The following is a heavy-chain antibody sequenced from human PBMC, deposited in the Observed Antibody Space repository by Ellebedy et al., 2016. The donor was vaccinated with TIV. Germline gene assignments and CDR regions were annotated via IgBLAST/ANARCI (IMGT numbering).Heavy chain of an antibody. V-gene: IGHV1-18*04. CDR2: ISAYNGNT. CDR1: GYTFTSYG. D-gene: IGHD3-10*01. Sequence: AASVKVSCKASGYTFTSYGISWVRQAPGQGLEWMGWISAYNGNTNYAQKLQGRVTMTTDTSTSTAYMELRSLRSDDTAVYYCARMDRGDGMDSGVDYWGQGTLVTVSS. J-gene: IGHJ4*02. CDR3: ARMDRGDGMDSGVDY.